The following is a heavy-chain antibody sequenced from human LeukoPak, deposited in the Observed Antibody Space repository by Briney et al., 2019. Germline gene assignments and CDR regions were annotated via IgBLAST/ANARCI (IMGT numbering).Heavy chain of an antibody. J-gene: IGHJ4*02. D-gene: IGHD3-22*01. CDR1: GGTFSSYA. Sequence: ASVKVSCKASGGTFSSYAISWVRQAPGQGVEWMGWIIPIFGTANYAQKFQGRVTITTDESTSTAYMELSSLRSEDTAVYYCARDLGYDSSGYGVYYFDYWGQGTLVTVSS. CDR3: ARDLGYDSSGYGVYYFDY. V-gene: IGHV1-69*05. CDR2: IIPIFGTA.